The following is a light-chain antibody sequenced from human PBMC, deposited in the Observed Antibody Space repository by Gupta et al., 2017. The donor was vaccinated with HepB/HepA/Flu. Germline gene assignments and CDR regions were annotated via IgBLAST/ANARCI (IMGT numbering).Light chain of an antibody. Sequence: SSLPPPPSVSASPGQSITISCTGTSSDVGTYNSVSWYQQYPGKAPKLLISDDTNRPSWLSNRFSGAKSGNTASLTISGLQAEDEAEYYCSSFTGTNTLVVFGGGTKLTVL. CDR2: DDT. CDR1: SSDVGTYNS. CDR3: SSFTGTNTLVV. J-gene: IGLJ2*01. V-gene: IGLV2-14*03.